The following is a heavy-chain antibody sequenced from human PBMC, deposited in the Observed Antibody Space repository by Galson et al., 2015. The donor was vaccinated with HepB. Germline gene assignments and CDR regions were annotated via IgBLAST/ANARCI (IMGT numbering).Heavy chain of an antibody. D-gene: IGHD3-22*01. CDR3: ARGRVGFSGYYYFDY. V-gene: IGHV1-3*01. Sequence: SVKVSCKASGYTFTTYAIHWVRQAPGQRLEWMGWINAGTGNTKYSQKFQGRVTITRDTSASTAYMELSSLRSEDTAVYYCARGRVGFSGYYYFDYWGQGTLVTVSS. CDR1: GYTFTTYA. J-gene: IGHJ4*02. CDR2: INAGTGNT.